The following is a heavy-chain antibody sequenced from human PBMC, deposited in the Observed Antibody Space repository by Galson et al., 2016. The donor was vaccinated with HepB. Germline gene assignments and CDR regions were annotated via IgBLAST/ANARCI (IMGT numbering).Heavy chain of an antibody. CDR3: VQGSTAPAV. CDR1: GFTFNNYG. V-gene: IGHV3-23*01. CDR2: ISRSGDST. Sequence: LRLSCAASGFTFNNYGMTWVRQAPGKGLEVVSSISRSGDSTDYADSVKGRFTISRDNFKNTLSLQINSLRAEDTAVYYCVQGSTAPAVWGKGTTVTVSS. D-gene: IGHD1-26*01. J-gene: IGHJ6*04.